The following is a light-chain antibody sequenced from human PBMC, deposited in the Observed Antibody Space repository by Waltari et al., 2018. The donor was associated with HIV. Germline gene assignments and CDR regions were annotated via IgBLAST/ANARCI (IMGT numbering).Light chain of an antibody. Sequence: DIVMTQSPDSLAVSLGERATINCKSSQSVLYSSNNKNYLAWYQQKPGQPPKLLIFGASTRESGVPDRFSGSGSGTDFTLTISSLQAEDVAVYYCQQYYGSPYTFGQGTKLE. CDR1: QSVLYSSNNKNY. CDR2: GAS. CDR3: QQYYGSPYT. J-gene: IGKJ2*01. V-gene: IGKV4-1*01.